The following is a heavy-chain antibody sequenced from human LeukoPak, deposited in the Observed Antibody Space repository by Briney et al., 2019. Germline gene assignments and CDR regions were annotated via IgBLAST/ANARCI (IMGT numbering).Heavy chain of an antibody. CDR3: AIHIAAAGDDAFDI. CDR2: IYYSGST. J-gene: IGHJ3*02. CDR1: VRSISSGCDY. D-gene: IGHD6-13*01. Sequence: SEILSLTCTVAVRSISSGCDYWSWIRQHPGKGLEWIGYIYYSGSTYYNPSLKSRVTISVDTSKNQFSLKLSSVTAADTAVYYCAIHIAAAGDDAFDIWGQGTMVTVSS. V-gene: IGHV4-31*03.